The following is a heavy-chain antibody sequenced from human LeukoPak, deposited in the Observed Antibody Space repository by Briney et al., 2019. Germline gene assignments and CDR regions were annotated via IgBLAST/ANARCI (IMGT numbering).Heavy chain of an antibody. J-gene: IGHJ4*02. CDR3: TGERATSHFDY. V-gene: IGHV3-66*01. D-gene: IGHD6-6*01. Sequence: GGSLRLSCAASGFTFSSNYMSWVRQAPGKGLEWVSVIYSGGSTYYADSVKGRFTISRDNSKNTLYLQMNSLRAEDTAVYYCTGERATSHFDYWGQGTLVTVSS. CDR2: IYSGGST. CDR1: GFTFSSNY.